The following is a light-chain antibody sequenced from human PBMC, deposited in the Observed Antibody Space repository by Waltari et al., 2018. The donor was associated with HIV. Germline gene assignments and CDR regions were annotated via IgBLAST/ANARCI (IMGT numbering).Light chain of an antibody. CDR3: QQLNSYPLT. J-gene: IGKJ3*01. CDR1: QGISSY. Sequence: DIQLTQSPSFLSASVGDRVTITCRASQGISSYLAWYQQKPGKAPKLLIYAASALQSGVPLRFSGSGSGTEFALTISNLQPEDFATYYCQQLNSYPLTFGPGTKVDIK. CDR2: AAS. V-gene: IGKV1-9*01.